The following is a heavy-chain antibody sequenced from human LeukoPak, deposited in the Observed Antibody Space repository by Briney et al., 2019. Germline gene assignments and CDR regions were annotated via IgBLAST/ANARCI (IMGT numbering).Heavy chain of an antibody. V-gene: IGHV1-69*04. CDR2: IIPILGIA. Sequence: SVKVSCKASGGTFSSYAISWVRQAPGQGLEWMGRIIPILGIANYAQKFQGRVTITADKSTSTAYMELSSLRSEDTAVYYCARFTVRGAPGYWGQGTLVTVSS. J-gene: IGHJ4*02. D-gene: IGHD3-10*01. CDR1: GGTFSSYA. CDR3: ARFTVRGAPGY.